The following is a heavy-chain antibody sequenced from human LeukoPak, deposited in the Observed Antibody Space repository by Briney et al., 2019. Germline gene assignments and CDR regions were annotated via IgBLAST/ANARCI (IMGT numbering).Heavy chain of an antibody. Sequence: PSETLSLTCTVSGGSISSGGYSWNWIRQAPGKGLEWIGFIYSSGTAYSNPSLQGRVTISLDRSKNQFSLNLTSVTAADTAVYYCARETPLRYFDPWGQGTLVTVSS. V-gene: IGHV4-30-2*01. J-gene: IGHJ5*02. CDR2: IYSSGTA. CDR1: GGSISSGGYS. D-gene: IGHD3-9*01. CDR3: ARETPLRYFDP.